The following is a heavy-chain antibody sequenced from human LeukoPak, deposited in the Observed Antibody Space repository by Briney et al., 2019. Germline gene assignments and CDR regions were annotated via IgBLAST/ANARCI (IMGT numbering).Heavy chain of an antibody. D-gene: IGHD3-16*02. CDR3: ARDGRDRNVWGSYRFDY. Sequence: SETLSLTCTVSGGSISSYYWSWIRQPAGKGLEWIGRIYTSGSTNYNPSLKSRVTMSVDTSKNQFSLKLSSVTAADTAVYYCARDGRDRNVWGSYRFDYWGQGTLVTVSS. CDR2: IYTSGST. CDR1: GGSISSYY. V-gene: IGHV4-4*07. J-gene: IGHJ4*02.